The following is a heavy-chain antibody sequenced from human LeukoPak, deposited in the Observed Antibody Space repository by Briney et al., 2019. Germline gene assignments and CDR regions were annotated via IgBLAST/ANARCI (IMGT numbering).Heavy chain of an antibody. Sequence: SETLSLTCAVYGGSFSGYYWSWVRQPPGKGLEWIGEINHSGSTNYNPSLKSRVTTSVDTSKNQFPLQLSSVTAADAAVYYCARGNYDYVWGGIDYWGQGTLVTVSS. CDR3: ARGNYDYVWGGIDY. CDR1: GGSFSGYY. CDR2: INHSGST. J-gene: IGHJ4*02. D-gene: IGHD3-16*01. V-gene: IGHV4-34*01.